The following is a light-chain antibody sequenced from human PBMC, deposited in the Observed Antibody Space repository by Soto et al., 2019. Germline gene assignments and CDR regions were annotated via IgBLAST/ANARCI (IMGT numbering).Light chain of an antibody. CDR1: SSHVGGYNY. J-gene: IGLJ1*01. Sequence: QSALTKPPSASGSPGQSVAISFTATSSHVGGYNYVSSDQQHPGKAPRLMIYEVDKRPSGVPDRFSGSKSGNTASLPVSGLQAEDEAAYYCSSYAGSSNVFGTGTKVTVL. CDR2: EVD. V-gene: IGLV2-8*01. CDR3: SSYAGSSNV.